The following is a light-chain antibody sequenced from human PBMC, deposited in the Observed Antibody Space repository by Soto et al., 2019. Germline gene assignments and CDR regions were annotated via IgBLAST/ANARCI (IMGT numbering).Light chain of an antibody. Sequence: EIVLTQSPGTLSLSPGERATLSCRASQSVTSNYLAWYQQKPGQAPRLLIYGASSRATGIPDRFSGSGSGTDFNLTISRLEPEDFAVYYCHQYGISPQTFGQGTKVEIK. CDR3: HQYGISPQT. J-gene: IGKJ1*01. V-gene: IGKV3-20*01. CDR2: GAS. CDR1: QSVTSNY.